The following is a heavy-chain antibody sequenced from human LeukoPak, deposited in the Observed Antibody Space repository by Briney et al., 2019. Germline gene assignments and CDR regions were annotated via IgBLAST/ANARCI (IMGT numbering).Heavy chain of an antibody. V-gene: IGHV4-34*01. CDR1: GGSFSGYY. Sequence: PSETLSLTCAVYGGSFSGYYWSWIRQPPGKGLEWIGEINHSGSTNYNPSLKSRVTISVDTSKNQFSLKLSSVTAADTAVYYCARVIPGAYCGGDCYSGLDYWGQGTLVTVSS. CDR2: INHSGST. CDR3: ARVIPGAYCGGDCYSGLDY. D-gene: IGHD2-21*02. J-gene: IGHJ4*02.